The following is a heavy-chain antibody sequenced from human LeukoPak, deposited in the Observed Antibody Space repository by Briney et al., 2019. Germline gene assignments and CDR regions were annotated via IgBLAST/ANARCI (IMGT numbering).Heavy chain of an antibody. V-gene: IGHV4-59*12. CDR1: GGSISSYY. J-gene: IGHJ4*02. CDR2: IYYSGST. Sequence: SETLSLTCTVSGGSISSYYWSWIRQPPGKGLGWIGYIYYSGSTNYNPSLKSRVTISVDTSKNQFSLKLSSVTAADTAVYYCARGVGYCDSSGYFYWGQGTLVTVSS. CDR3: ARGVGYCDSSGYFY. D-gene: IGHD3-22*01.